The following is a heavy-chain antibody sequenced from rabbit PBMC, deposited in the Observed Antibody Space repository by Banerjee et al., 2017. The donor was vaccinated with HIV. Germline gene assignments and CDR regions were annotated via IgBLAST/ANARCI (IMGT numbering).Heavy chain of an antibody. CDR2: IVTDDGNT. V-gene: IGHV1S45*01. D-gene: IGHD2-1*01. J-gene: IGHJ4*01. CDR3: ARYDDNNHYKL. CDR1: GFSFSSYW. Sequence: QEQLEESGGDLVKPEGSLTLTCTASGFSFSSYWMSWVRQAPGKGLEWIGCIVTDDGNTAYASWAKGRFTISKTSSTTVTLQMTRLTAADTATYFCARYDDNNHYKLWGPGTLVTVS.